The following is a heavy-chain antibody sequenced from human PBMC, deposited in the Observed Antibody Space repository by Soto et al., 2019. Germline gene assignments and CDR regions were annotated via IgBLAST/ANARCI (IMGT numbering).Heavy chain of an antibody. CDR1: GYTFTSYG. CDR2: ISAYNGNT. D-gene: IGHD3-9*01. J-gene: IGHJ4*02. V-gene: IGHV1-18*01. Sequence: ASVKVSFKASGYTFTSYGISWVRQAPGQGLEWMGWISAYNGNTNYAQKLQGRVTMTTDTSTSTAYMELRSLRSDDTAVYYCARAEDDILTGYYPYYFDYWGQG. CDR3: ARAEDDILTGYYPYYFDY.